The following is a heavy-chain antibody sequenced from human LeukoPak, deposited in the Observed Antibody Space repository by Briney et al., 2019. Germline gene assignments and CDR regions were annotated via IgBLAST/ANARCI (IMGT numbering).Heavy chain of an antibody. Sequence: GGSLRLSCAASGXTFNSYGVHWVRQAPGRGLEGVAIISHDGNNKYYADSVKGRFTISRDNSKNTLYLQMDSLRAEDTAVYYCAKVLSGSQDYWGQGTLVTVSS. J-gene: IGHJ4*02. CDR3: AKVLSGSQDY. V-gene: IGHV3-30*18. D-gene: IGHD1-26*01. CDR1: GXTFNSYG. CDR2: ISHDGNNK.